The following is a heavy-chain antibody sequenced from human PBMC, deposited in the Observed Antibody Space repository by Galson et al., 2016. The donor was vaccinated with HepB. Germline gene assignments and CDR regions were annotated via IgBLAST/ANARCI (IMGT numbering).Heavy chain of an antibody. CDR2: INHSGRT. CDR3: ARGRGWIYRYCSSTSCDRRFDP. CDR1: GGSFSGDY. J-gene: IGHJ5*02. Sequence: SETLSLTCAVFGGSFSGDYLTWIRQPPGKGLEWIGEINHSGRTNHNPSLKSRVTISVDTSKNQVSLNLTSVTAADTAVYYCARGRGWIYRYCSSTSCDRRFDPWGQGTLVTVSS. D-gene: IGHD2-2*01. V-gene: IGHV4-34*01.